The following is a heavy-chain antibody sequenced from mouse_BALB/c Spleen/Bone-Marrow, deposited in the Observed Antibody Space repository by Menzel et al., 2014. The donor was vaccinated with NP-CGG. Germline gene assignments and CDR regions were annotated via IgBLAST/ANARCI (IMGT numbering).Heavy chain of an antibody. Sequence: QAQLQQSGAELVKPGAPVKLSCKASGYTFTSYWMNWVKQRPGRGLEWIGRMEPSDSETHYNQKFKDKATLTVDKSSSTAYIQLSNLTSEDSTVYYCAKALRYGYYYAMDYWGQGTSVTVSS. CDR2: MEPSDSET. CDR3: AKALRYGYYYAMDY. V-gene: IGHV1-69*02. J-gene: IGHJ4*01. CDR1: GYTFTSYW. D-gene: IGHD2-2*01.